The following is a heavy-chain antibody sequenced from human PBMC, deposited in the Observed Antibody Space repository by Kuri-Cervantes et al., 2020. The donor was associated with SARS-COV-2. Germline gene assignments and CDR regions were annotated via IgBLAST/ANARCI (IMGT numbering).Heavy chain of an antibody. V-gene: IGHV3-7*03. CDR1: GFSFSTYW. CDR3: VRAKSPNAALVPADY. Sequence: GGSLRLSCAASGFSFSTYWMNWVRQAPGKGLEWVANIKQDDTEYYYVDSVRGRFTISRDNAKNSMYLQMNSLRAEDTAIYYCVRAKSPNAALVPADYWGQGTLVTVSS. CDR2: IKQDDTEY. J-gene: IGHJ4*02. D-gene: IGHD5-18*01.